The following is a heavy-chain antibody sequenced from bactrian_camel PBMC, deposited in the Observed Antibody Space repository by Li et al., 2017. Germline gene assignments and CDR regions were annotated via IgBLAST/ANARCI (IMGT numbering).Heavy chain of an antibody. J-gene: IGHJ4*01. CDR2: IYTGGSSSA. V-gene: IGHV3S1*01. D-gene: IGHD1*01. CDR3: AADKLNHGLAWRGYTY. CDR1: GYTYSGNC. Sequence: VQLVESGGGSVQAGGSLRLSCVVSGYTYSGNCMAWFRQAPGKERERVAAIYTGGSSSAYYADSVKGRFTISKDNAKNTLLLQLTSLKPEDTAMYYCAADKLNHGLAWRGYTYWSQGTQVTVS.